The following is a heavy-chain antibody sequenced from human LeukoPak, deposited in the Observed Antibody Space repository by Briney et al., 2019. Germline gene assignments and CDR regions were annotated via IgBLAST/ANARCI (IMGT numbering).Heavy chain of an antibody. CDR2: INHSGST. CDR1: GGSISSGGYS. D-gene: IGHD5-18*01. CDR3: ARDKKERLNRGYSYGYREHYYYYGMDV. Sequence: SETLSLTCAVSGGSISSGGYSWSWIRQPPGKGLEWIGYINHSGSTNYNPSLKSRVTISVDTSKNQFSLKLSSVTAADTAVYYCARDKKERLNRGYSYGYREHYYYYGMDVWGQGTTVTVSS. V-gene: IGHV4-30-2*01. J-gene: IGHJ6*02.